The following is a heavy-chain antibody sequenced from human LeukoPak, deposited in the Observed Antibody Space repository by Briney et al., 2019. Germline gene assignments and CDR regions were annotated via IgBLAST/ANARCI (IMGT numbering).Heavy chain of an antibody. D-gene: IGHD6-13*01. CDR1: GYIFTNYG. J-gene: IGHJ1*01. V-gene: IGHV1-18*01. Sequence: ASVKVSCKASGYIFTNYGINWVRQAPGQGLEWMGWISAYNGNTKYTQNLQGRLTMTTDTSTSTAYMVLRSLRSDDTAVYFCARGGTSWSAEYFQHWGQGTLVTVSS. CDR2: ISAYNGNT. CDR3: ARGGTSWSAEYFQH.